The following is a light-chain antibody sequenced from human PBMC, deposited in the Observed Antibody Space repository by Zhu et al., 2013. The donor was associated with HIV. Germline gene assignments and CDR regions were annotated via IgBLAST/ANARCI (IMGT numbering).Light chain of an antibody. CDR2: GAS. CDR3: QQYGSAPLT. J-gene: IGKJ4*01. V-gene: IGKV3-20*01. Sequence: EIVLTQSPVTLSLSPGERATLSCRASQSVRSNILSWYQQKPGQPPRLLIYGASNRAINIPDRFSGSGSGTEFTLSISRLEPEDFAVYYCQQYGSAPLTFGGGTTVEIK. CDR1: QSVRSNI.